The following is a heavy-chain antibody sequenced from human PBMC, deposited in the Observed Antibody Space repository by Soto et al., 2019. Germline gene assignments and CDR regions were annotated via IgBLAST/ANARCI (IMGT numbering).Heavy chain of an antibody. CDR2: INSGSTSI. Sequence: EVQLVESGGGLVQPGGSLRLSCAASGFIFSTYSMNWVRQAPGKGLEWISFINSGSTSIYYADSVRGRFTIARDNAASALFLQMNSLREEDTAVYYCARLYSTSTVSRWFDPWGQGTLVTVSS. CDR1: GFIFSTYS. J-gene: IGHJ5*02. CDR3: ARLYSTSTVSRWFDP. V-gene: IGHV3-48*02. D-gene: IGHD6-13*01.